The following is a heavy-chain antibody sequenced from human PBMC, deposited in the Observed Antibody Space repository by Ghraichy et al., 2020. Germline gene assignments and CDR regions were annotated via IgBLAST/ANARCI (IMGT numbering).Heavy chain of an antibody. Sequence: SETLYLTCTVSGGSISSGGYYWSWIRQHPGKGLEWIGYIYYSGSTYYNPSLKSRVTISVDTSKNQFSLKLSSVTAADTAVYYCASQNMGYCSSTSCYTFWFDPWGQGTLVTVSS. D-gene: IGHD2-2*02. J-gene: IGHJ5*02. CDR2: IYYSGST. V-gene: IGHV4-31*03. CDR1: GGSISSGGYY. CDR3: ASQNMGYCSSTSCYTFWFDP.